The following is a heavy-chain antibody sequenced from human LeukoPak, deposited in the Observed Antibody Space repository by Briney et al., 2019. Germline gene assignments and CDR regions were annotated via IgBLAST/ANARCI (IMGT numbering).Heavy chain of an antibody. V-gene: IGHV1-46*01. CDR1: GYTFTSYY. J-gene: IGHJ5*02. Sequence: GASVTVSCKASGYTFTSYYMHWVRQAPGQGLEWMGLINPTGGSTGYAQKFQGRVTMTRDMSTSTDYMELSSLRSDDTAIYYCARDNSVGDNAWWFDPWGQGTLVTVSS. CDR3: ARDNSVGDNAWWFDP. D-gene: IGHD1-26*01. CDR2: INPTGGST.